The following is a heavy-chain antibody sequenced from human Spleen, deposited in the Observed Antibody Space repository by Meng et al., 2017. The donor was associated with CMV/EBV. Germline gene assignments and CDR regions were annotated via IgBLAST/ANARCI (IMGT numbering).Heavy chain of an antibody. V-gene: IGHV1-46*01. D-gene: IGHD6-6*01. CDR1: GYTFTSYY. J-gene: IGHJ4*02. CDR2: INPSGGST. CDR3: AREIAARPTFDY. Sequence: CKASGYTFTSYYIHWVRQAPGQGLEWMGIINPSGGSTSYAQKFQGRVTMTRDTSTSTVYMELSSLRSEDTAVYYCAREIAARPTFDYWGQGTLVTVSS.